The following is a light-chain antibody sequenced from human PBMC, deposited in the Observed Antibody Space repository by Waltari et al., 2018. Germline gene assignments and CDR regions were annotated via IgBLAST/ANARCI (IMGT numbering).Light chain of an antibody. J-gene: IGLJ1*01. V-gene: IGLV2-14*03. Sequence: QSALTQPASVSGSPGQSITISCTRTSSDVGGYNYVSWYQQHPGKAPKLMIYDVINRPSGVSNRFSGSKSGNTASLTISGLQAEDEADYYCSSYTSSSTQVFGTGTKVTVL. CDR2: DVI. CDR1: SSDVGGYNY. CDR3: SSYTSSSTQV.